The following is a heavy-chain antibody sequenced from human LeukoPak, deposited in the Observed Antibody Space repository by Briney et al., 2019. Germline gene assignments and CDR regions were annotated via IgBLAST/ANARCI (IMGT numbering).Heavy chain of an antibody. Sequence: SETLSLTCTVSGGSLSSSSYYWGWIRQPPGTGLEWIGSIYYSGSTYYNPSLKSRVTISVDTSKNQFSLKLSSVTAADTAVYYCARVAARYVGMDVWGQGTTVTVSS. V-gene: IGHV4-39*01. CDR2: IYYSGST. D-gene: IGHD6-6*01. CDR1: GGSLSSSSYY. CDR3: ARVAARYVGMDV. J-gene: IGHJ6*02.